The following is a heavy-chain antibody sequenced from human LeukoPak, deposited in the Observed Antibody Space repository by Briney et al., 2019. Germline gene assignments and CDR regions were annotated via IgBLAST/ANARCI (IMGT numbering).Heavy chain of an antibody. CDR3: ARKKWPEKTQYGSGRYLDY. D-gene: IGHD3-10*01. Sequence: SETLSLTCTVSGGSISSSSYYWSWIRQPPGKGLEWIGEINHSGSTNYNPSLKSRVTISVDTSKNQFSLKLGSVTAADTAVYYCARKKWPEKTQYGSGRYLDYWGQGTLVTVSS. J-gene: IGHJ4*02. CDR1: GGSISSSSYY. CDR2: INHSGST. V-gene: IGHV4-39*07.